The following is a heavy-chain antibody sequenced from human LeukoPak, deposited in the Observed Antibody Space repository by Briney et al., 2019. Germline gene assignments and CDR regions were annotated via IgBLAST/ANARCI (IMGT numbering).Heavy chain of an antibody. J-gene: IGHJ5*02. CDR3: ARSRRYYDFWSGYYPQSDWFDP. V-gene: IGHV1-2*02. Sequence: ASVKVSCKGSGYRFDNYYLHWVRQAPGQGLEWMGWLNPDSGETKYVEKFQGRVSMIRDTSISTAYIELSMLRSDDTAVYYCARSRRYYDFWSGYYPQSDWFDPWGQGTLVTVSS. CDR1: GYRFDNYY. D-gene: IGHD3-3*01. CDR2: LNPDSGET.